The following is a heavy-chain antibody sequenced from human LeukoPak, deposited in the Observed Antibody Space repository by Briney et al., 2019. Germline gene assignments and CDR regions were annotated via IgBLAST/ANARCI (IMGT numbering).Heavy chain of an antibody. CDR3: ARDFGDVLLWFRESRFDY. J-gene: IGHJ4*02. CDR1: GYTFTSYA. D-gene: IGHD3-10*01. V-gene: IGHV7-4-1*02. Sequence: ASVEVSCKASGYTFTSYAMNWVRQAPGQGLEWMGWINTNTGNPTYAQGFTGRFVFSLDTSVSTAYLQISSLKAEDTAVYYCARDFGDVLLWFRESRFDYWGQGTLVTVSS. CDR2: INTNTGNP.